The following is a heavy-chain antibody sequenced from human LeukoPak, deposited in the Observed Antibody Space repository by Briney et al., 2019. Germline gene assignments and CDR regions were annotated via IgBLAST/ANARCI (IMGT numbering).Heavy chain of an antibody. V-gene: IGHV3-33*01. CDR1: GFTFSSYG. CDR2: IWYDGTNK. CDR3: ARAAYDSSGYLTL. D-gene: IGHD3-22*01. Sequence: GRSLRHSCAASGFTFSSYGMHWVRQAPGKGLEWVAVIWYDGTNKYYADSVKGRFTISRDNSKNTLFLQMNSLRAEDTAVYYCARAAYDSSGYLTLWGQGTLVTVSS. J-gene: IGHJ4*02.